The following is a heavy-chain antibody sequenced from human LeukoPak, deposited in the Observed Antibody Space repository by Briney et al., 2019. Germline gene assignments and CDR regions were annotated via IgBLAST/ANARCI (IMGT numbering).Heavy chain of an antibody. D-gene: IGHD1-26*01. Sequence: ASVKVSCKASGYTFTSYAMHWGRQARGQRLEWTGWINAGNGNTKYSQKFQGRVTITRDISASTAYMELSSLRSEDTAVYYCERVYSVSGPVVPVVVPFDYWGQGTLVTVPS. CDR3: ERVYSVSGPVVPVVVPFDY. J-gene: IGHJ4*02. CDR1: GYTFTSYA. CDR2: INAGNGNT. V-gene: IGHV1-3*01.